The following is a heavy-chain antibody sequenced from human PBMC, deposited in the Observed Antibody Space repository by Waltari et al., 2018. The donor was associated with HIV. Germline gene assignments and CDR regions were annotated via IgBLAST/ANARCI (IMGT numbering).Heavy chain of an antibody. Sequence: QVQLVESGGGVVQPGRSLRLSCAASGFTFSSYAMHWVRQAPGKWLEWVAVISYDGSNKYYADSVKGRFTISRDNSKNTLYLQMNSLRAEDTAVYYCARVFGSSWSNYFDYWGQGTLVTVSS. J-gene: IGHJ4*02. D-gene: IGHD6-13*01. V-gene: IGHV3-30*01. CDR2: ISYDGSNK. CDR3: ARVFGSSWSNYFDY. CDR1: GFTFSSYA.